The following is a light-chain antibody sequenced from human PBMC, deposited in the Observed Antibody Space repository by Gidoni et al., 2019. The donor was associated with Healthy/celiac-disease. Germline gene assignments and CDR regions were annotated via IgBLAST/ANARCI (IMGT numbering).Light chain of an antibody. CDR2: VAS. V-gene: IGKV3-11*01. CDR1: QSVSRY. Sequence: EILLTQSPATLSLSPGERATLSCRASQSVSRYSALYQQKPGQAHTLLIYVASNMATGLPARFSGSGSGTDFALTISSLEPEDFAVYYCQQRSNWPRALTFGGGTKVEIK. CDR3: QQRSNWPRALT. J-gene: IGKJ4*01.